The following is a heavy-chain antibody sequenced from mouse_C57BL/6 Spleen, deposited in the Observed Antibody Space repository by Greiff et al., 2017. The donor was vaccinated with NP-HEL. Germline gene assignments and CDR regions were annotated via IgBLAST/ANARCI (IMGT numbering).Heavy chain of an antibody. CDR1: GYTFTSYW. D-gene: IGHD1-1*01. J-gene: IGHJ4*01. CDR2: INPSNGGT. V-gene: IGHV1-53*01. Sequence: QVQLQQPGTELVKPGASVKLSCKASGYTFTSYWMHWVKQRPGQGLEWIGNINPSNGGTIYNEKFKSKATLTVDKSSSTAYMQLSSLTSEDSAVYYCARSHDYYGSSRYYYAMDYWGQGTSVTVSS. CDR3: ARSHDYYGSSRYYYAMDY.